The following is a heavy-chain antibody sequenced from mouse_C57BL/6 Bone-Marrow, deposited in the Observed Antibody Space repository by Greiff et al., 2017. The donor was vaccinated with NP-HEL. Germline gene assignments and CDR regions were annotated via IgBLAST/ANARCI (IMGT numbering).Heavy chain of an antibody. V-gene: IGHV1-72*01. CDR1: GYTFTSYW. Sequence: QVQLKESGAELVKPGASVKLSCKASGYTFTSYWMHWVKQRPGRGLEWIGRIDPNSGGTKYNEKFKSKATLTVDKPSSTAYMQLSSLTSEDSAVYYCARPYYGPKEYAMDYWGQGTSVTVSS. CDR2: IDPNSGGT. CDR3: ARPYYGPKEYAMDY. J-gene: IGHJ4*01. D-gene: IGHD2-10*01.